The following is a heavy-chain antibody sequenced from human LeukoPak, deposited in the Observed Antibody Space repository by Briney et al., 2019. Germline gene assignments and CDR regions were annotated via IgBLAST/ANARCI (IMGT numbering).Heavy chain of an antibody. D-gene: IGHD6-13*01. Sequence: GGSLRLSCAASGFTFSSYTMNWVRQAPGKGLEWVSSISSSSSYIYYAGSVKGRFTISRDNAKNSLYLQMNSLRAEDTAVYYCARALEAGIFDIWGQGTLVTVSS. J-gene: IGHJ3*02. CDR2: ISSSSSYI. CDR1: GFTFSSYT. V-gene: IGHV3-21*01. CDR3: ARALEAGIFDI.